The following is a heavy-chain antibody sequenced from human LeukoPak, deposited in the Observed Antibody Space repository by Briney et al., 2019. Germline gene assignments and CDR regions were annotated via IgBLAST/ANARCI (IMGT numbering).Heavy chain of an antibody. CDR2: ITSDGTNE. CDR3: ARSNGWYLDY. J-gene: IGHJ4*02. Sequence: PGGSLRLSCAASGFTFSSYAMHWVRQAPGKGLEWVVVITSDGTNEYYADAVKGRFTISRDNSKTTLYLHMNSLRVEDTAVYYCARSNGWYLDYWGQGTLVTVSS. V-gene: IGHV3-30-3*01. D-gene: IGHD6-19*01. CDR1: GFTFSSYA.